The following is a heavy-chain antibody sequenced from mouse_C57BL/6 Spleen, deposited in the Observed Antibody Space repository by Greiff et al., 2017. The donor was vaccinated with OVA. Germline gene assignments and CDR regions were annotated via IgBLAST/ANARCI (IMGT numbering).Heavy chain of an antibody. CDR1: GYTFTDHT. V-gene: IGHV1-78*01. D-gene: IGHD1-1*01. J-gene: IGHJ4*01. CDR3: AKPYYGSSPLYAMDY. Sequence: QVQLQQSDAELVKPGASVKISCKVSGYTFTDHTIHWMKQRPEQGLEWIGYIYPRDGSTKYNEKFKGKATLTADKSSSTAYMQLNSLTSEDSAVYFCAKPYYGSSPLYAMDYWGQGTSVTVSS. CDR2: IYPRDGST.